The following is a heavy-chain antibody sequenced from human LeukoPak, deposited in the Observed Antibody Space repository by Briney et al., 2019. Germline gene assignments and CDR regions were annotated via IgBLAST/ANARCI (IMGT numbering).Heavy chain of an antibody. J-gene: IGHJ4*02. D-gene: IGHD2-15*01. Sequence: SQTLSLTCAISGDSVSNNNAAWNWIRQSPSRGLEWLGRTCYRSKWYNDYPVSAKSRITINSDTSKNQFSLQLAYVTPEDTAVYYCAREGRRISGGTLSLDYWGQGTLVTVSS. V-gene: IGHV6-1*01. CDR1: GDSVSNNNAA. CDR3: AREGRRISGGTLSLDY. CDR2: TCYRSKWYN.